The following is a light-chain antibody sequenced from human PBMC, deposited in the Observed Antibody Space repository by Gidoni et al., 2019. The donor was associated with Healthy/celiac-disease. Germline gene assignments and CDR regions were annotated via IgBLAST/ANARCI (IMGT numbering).Light chain of an antibody. Sequence: DIHIPQSPSSLSASVGDRVTITCQASQDISNYLNWYQQKPGKAPKLLIYDASNLETGVPSRFSGSGSGTDFTFTISSLQPEDIATYYCQQYDNLPYTFGQGTKLEIK. CDR2: DAS. V-gene: IGKV1-33*01. CDR1: QDISNY. J-gene: IGKJ2*01. CDR3: QQYDNLPYT.